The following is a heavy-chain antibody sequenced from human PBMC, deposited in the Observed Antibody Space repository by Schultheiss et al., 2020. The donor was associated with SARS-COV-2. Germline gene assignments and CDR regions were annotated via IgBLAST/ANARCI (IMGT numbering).Heavy chain of an antibody. J-gene: IGHJ6*02. CDR3: ARGNWGYYYGMDV. D-gene: IGHD7-27*01. Sequence: GGSLRLSCAASGFTFSSYAMSWVRQAPGKGLEWVSAISGSGATTYNADSVKGRFTISRDNSNNTLYLQMNSLKAEDTAVYYCARGNWGYYYGMDVWGQGTTVTVSS. V-gene: IGHV3-23*01. CDR1: GFTFSSYA. CDR2: ISGSGATT.